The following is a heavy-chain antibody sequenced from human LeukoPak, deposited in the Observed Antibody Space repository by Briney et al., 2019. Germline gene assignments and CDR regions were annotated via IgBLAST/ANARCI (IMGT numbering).Heavy chain of an antibody. Sequence: PGGSLRLSCAASGFTFSRYWMSWVRQAPGKGLERVANIKQDGSEKYYVDSVKGRFTISRDNAKNSLYLQMSSLRAEDTAVYYCARLLVYNSGGEAFDYWGQGTLVTVSS. CDR3: ARLLVYNSGGEAFDY. V-gene: IGHV3-7*01. CDR2: IKQDGSEK. J-gene: IGHJ4*02. D-gene: IGHD3-10*01. CDR1: GFTFSRYW.